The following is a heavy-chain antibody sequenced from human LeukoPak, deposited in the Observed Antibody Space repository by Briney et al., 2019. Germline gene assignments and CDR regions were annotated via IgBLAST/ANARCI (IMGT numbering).Heavy chain of an antibody. D-gene: IGHD3-10*01. CDR3: TTDLQYYGSGSYRDY. Sequence: PGGSLRFSCAASGFTFSNAWMSWVRQAPGKGLEWVGRIKSKTDGGTTDYAAPVKGRFTISRDDSKNTLYLQMNSLKTEDTAVYYCTTDLQYYGSGSYRDYWGQGTLVTVSS. V-gene: IGHV3-15*01. CDR1: GFTFSNAW. CDR2: IKSKTDGGTT. J-gene: IGHJ4*02.